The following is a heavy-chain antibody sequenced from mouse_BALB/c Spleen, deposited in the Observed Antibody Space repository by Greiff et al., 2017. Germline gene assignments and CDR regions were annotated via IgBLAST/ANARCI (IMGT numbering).Heavy chain of an antibody. CDR1: GYTFTSYT. Sequence: VMLVESGAELARPGASVKMSCKASGYTFTSYTMHWVKQRPGQGLEWIGYINPSSGYTNYNQKFKDKATLTADKSSSTAYMQLSSLTSEDSAVYYCAREDYYGSSLRYFDVWGAGTTVTVSS. CDR2: INPSSGYT. CDR3: AREDYYGSSLRYFDV. D-gene: IGHD1-1*01. V-gene: IGHV1-4*01. J-gene: IGHJ1*01.